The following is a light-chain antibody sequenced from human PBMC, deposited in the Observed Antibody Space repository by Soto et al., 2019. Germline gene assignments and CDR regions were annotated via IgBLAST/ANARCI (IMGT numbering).Light chain of an antibody. J-gene: IGKJ1*01. CDR1: QSISSW. Sequence: DIQMPQSPSTLSASVGARVPITCRASQSISSWLAWYQQKPGKAPKLLIYAASDLQTGAPSRFSGSGSATDFTLTINSLQPEDFATYYCQQSYSTPWTFGQGTKVDIK. CDR2: AAS. CDR3: QQSYSTPWT. V-gene: IGKV1-39*01.